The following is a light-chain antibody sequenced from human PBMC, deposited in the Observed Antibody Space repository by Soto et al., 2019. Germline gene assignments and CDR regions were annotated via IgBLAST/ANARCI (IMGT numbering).Light chain of an antibody. CDR2: DAS. CDR1: QRISTW. J-gene: IGKJ1*01. V-gene: IGKV1-5*01. Sequence: DIQMTQSPSTLSASVGDGVTITCRASQRISTWLAWYQQKPGKAPKLLISDASSLETGVPSRFSGSGSGTDFTLTIRSLQPEDSATYYCQQANSFPQTFGQGTKVDI. CDR3: QQANSFPQT.